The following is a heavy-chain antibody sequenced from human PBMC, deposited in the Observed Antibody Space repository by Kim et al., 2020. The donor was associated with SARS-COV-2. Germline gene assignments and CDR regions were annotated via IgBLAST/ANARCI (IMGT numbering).Heavy chain of an antibody. V-gene: IGHV3-74*01. CDR3: ARGQYYVMDI. J-gene: IGHJ6*02. Sequence: ITAYADSVKGRLTISRANTEKTLYLQMNSLRAEGTAVYFCARGQYYVMDIWGQGTTVTVSS. CDR2: IT.